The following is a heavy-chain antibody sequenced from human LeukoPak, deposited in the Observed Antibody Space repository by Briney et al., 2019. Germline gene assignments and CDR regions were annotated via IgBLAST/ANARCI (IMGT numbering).Heavy chain of an antibody. CDR3: ARRRGWNQQPVYFDY. J-gene: IGHJ4*02. Sequence: SETLSLTCTVSGGSISNYYWSWIRQPPGKGLEWIGYLFHSGTPRYNPSLKSRVTISADTSKNQFFLTLNSTTAADTAVYYCARRRGWNQQPVYFDYWGQGTLATVSS. CDR2: LFHSGTP. D-gene: IGHD1-14*01. V-gene: IGHV4-59*08. CDR1: GGSISNYY.